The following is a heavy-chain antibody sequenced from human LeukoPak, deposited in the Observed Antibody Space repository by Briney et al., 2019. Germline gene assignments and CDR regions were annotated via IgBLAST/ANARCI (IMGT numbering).Heavy chain of an antibody. CDR1: GGTFSSYA. J-gene: IGHJ4*02. CDR2: IIPIFGTA. V-gene: IGHV1-69*13. Sequence: ASVKVSCKASGGTFSSYAISWVRQAPGQGLEWMGGIIPIFGTANYAQKFQGRVTITADESTSTAYMELSSLRSEDTAVYYCARDLYPADSSGWYSAFDYWGQGTLVTVS. CDR3: ARDLYPADSSGWYSAFDY. D-gene: IGHD6-19*01.